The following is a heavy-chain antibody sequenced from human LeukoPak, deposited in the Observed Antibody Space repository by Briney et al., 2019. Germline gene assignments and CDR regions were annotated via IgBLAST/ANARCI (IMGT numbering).Heavy chain of an antibody. CDR1: GYSFTSYW. D-gene: IGHD5-12*01. CDR3: ARLGALVVATIGGPSDY. V-gene: IGHV5-51*01. Sequence: GESLKISCKGSGYSFTSYWIGWVRQMPGKGLEWTGIIYPGDSDTRYSPSFQGQVTISADKSISTAYLQWSSLKASDTAMYYCARLGALVVATIGGPSDYWGQGTLVTVSS. CDR2: IYPGDSDT. J-gene: IGHJ4*02.